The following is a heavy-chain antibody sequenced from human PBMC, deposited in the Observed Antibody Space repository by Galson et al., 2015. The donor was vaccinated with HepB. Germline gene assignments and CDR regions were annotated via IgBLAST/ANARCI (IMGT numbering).Heavy chain of an antibody. D-gene: IGHD6-13*01. V-gene: IGHV3-48*04. Sequence: SLRLSCAASGFTFSSYSMNWVRQAPGKGLEWVSYISSSSSTIYYADSVKGRFTISRDNAKNSLYLQMNSLRAEDTAVYYCARGSSCWYWGQGTLVTVSS. CDR3: ARGSSCWY. CDR1: GFTFSSYS. CDR2: ISSSSSTI. J-gene: IGHJ4*02.